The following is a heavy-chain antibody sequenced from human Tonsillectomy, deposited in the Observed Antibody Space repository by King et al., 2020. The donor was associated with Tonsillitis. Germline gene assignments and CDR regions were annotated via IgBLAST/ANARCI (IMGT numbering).Heavy chain of an antibody. J-gene: IGHJ4*02. D-gene: IGHD6-19*01. V-gene: IGHV3-15*07. Sequence: VQLVESGGGLVQPGGSLRLSCAASGFTFTNAWFNWVRQAPGKGLEWVGRIKIKTDGGTTDYVVPVKGRFTISRDDSKNTLYLQMKSLKTEDTAVCYCTTDYSSGWYGDFDYWGQGTLVTVSS. CDR1: GFTFTNAW. CDR2: IKIKTDGGTT. CDR3: TTDYSSGWYGDFDY.